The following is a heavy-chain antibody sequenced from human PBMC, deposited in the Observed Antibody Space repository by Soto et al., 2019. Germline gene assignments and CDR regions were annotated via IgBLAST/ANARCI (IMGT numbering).Heavy chain of an antibody. D-gene: IGHD6-6*01. CDR1: GYSFTSYW. V-gene: IGHV5-51*01. CDR3: ARHEYSSPADPRGYYYYYGMDV. J-gene: IGHJ6*02. Sequence: RGESLKISCKGSGYSFTSYWIGWVRQMPGKGLEWMGIIYPGDSDTRYSPSFQGQVTISADKSISTAYLQWSSLKASDTAMYYCARHEYSSPADPRGYYYYYGMDVWGQGTTVTVSS. CDR2: IYPGDSDT.